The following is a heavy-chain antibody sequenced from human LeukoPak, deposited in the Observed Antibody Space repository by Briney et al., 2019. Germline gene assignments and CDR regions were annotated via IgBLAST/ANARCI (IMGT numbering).Heavy chain of an antibody. J-gene: IGHJ6*02. Sequence: QPGGSLRLSCAASGFTFSSYWMSWVRQAPGKGLEWVANIKQDGSEKYYVDSVKGRFTISRDNAKNSLYLQMNSLRAEDTAVYYCARDMSSGYYPYYYYYYGMDVWGQGTTVTVSS. CDR2: IKQDGSEK. CDR1: GFTFSSYW. D-gene: IGHD3-22*01. CDR3: ARDMSSGYYPYYYYYYGMDV. V-gene: IGHV3-7*01.